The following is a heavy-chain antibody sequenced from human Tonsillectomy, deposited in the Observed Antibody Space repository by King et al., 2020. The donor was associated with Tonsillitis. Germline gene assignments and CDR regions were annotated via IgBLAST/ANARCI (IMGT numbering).Heavy chain of an antibody. J-gene: IGHJ3*02. Sequence: VQLVESGGGLVQPGGSLRLSCAASGFSFSNYDMHWVRHATGKSLEWVSAIGTAGDSYYPGSVKGRFTISRENAKNSLHLQMNSLRAGDTAVYYCARDNGDAFDIWGQGTMVTVSS. D-gene: IGHD2-8*01. CDR1: GFSFSNYD. V-gene: IGHV3-13*01. CDR3: ARDNGDAFDI. CDR2: IGTAGDS.